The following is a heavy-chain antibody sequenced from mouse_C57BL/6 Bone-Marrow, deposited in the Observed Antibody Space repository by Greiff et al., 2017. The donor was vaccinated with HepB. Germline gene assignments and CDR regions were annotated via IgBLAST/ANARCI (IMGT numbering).Heavy chain of an antibody. D-gene: IGHD1-1*01. CDR2: IYPRSGNT. Sequence: QVQLKQSGAELARPGASVKLSCKASGYTFTSYGISWVKQRTGQGLEWIGEIYPRSGNTYYNEKFKGKATLTADKSSRTAYMELRSLTSEDSAVYFCARGYGSSSPYYFDYWGQGTTLTVSS. CDR1: GYTFTSYG. CDR3: ARGYGSSSPYYFDY. J-gene: IGHJ2*01. V-gene: IGHV1-81*01.